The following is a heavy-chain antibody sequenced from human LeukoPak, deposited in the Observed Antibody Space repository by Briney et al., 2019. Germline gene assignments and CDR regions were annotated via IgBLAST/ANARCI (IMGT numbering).Heavy chain of an antibody. Sequence: ASVKVSCKASGYTFTGYYMHWVRQAPGQGLEWMGWINPNSGGTNYAQKFQGWVTMTRDTSISAAYMELSRLRSDDTAVYYCAIRTSFYGGNGGFDYWGQGTLVTVSS. CDR1: GYTFTGYY. J-gene: IGHJ4*02. CDR2: INPNSGGT. D-gene: IGHD4-23*01. CDR3: AIRTSFYGGNGGFDY. V-gene: IGHV1-2*04.